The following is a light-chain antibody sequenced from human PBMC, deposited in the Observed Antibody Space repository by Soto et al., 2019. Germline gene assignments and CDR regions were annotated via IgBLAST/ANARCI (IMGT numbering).Light chain of an antibody. J-gene: IGKJ1*01. CDR2: KAS. CDR3: QQYNTCWT. Sequence: DIQMAQSPSTLSGSVGDRVTITCRASQTISSWLAWYQQKPGKAPKLLIYKASTLKSGVPSRFSGSGSGTEFTLTISSLQPDDSATYYCQQYNTCWTFGQGTKVDIK. V-gene: IGKV1-5*03. CDR1: QTISSW.